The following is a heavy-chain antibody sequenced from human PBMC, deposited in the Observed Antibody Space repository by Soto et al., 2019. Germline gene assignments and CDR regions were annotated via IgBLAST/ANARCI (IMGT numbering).Heavy chain of an antibody. CDR2: IYYSGST. CDR1: GGSISSGDYY. J-gene: IGHJ5*02. CDR3: ATNILTGYSPGWFEP. D-gene: IGHD3-9*01. V-gene: IGHV4-30-4*01. Sequence: QVQLQESGPGLVKPSQTLSLTCTVSGGSISSGDYYWSWIRQPPGKGLEWIGYIYYSGSTYYNPSLKSRVTISVDTSKNRFSLKLSSVTAAVTAVYYCATNILTGYSPGWFEPCGQGTLVTVSS.